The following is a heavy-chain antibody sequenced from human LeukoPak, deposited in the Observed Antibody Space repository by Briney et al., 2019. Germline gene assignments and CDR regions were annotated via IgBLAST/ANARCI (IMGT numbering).Heavy chain of an antibody. J-gene: IGHJ5*02. Sequence: GGSLRLSCAASGFTFSSYEMNWVRQAPGKGLEWVSYISSSGSTIYYADSVKGRFTISRDNAKNSLYLQMNSLRAEDTAVYYCARVVDTAMVTVFVGWFDPWGQGTLVTVSS. D-gene: IGHD5-18*01. V-gene: IGHV3-48*03. CDR3: ARVVDTAMVTVFVGWFDP. CDR2: ISSSGSTI. CDR1: GFTFSSYE.